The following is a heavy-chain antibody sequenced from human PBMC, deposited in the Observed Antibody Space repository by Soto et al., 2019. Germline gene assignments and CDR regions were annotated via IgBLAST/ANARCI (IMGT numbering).Heavy chain of an antibody. Sequence: ESGGGLVQPGGSLRLSCGASGFTFSTKSMNWVRQAPGKGLEWISYISSSGSTRNYADSVKGRFTISRDNAKNSLYLQMNSLRDEDTAVYYCARDSCSNTSCAADFWGQGTLVTVSS. CDR3: ARDSCSNTSCAADF. CDR1: GFTFSTKS. V-gene: IGHV3-48*02. CDR2: ISSSGSTR. J-gene: IGHJ4*02. D-gene: IGHD2-2*01.